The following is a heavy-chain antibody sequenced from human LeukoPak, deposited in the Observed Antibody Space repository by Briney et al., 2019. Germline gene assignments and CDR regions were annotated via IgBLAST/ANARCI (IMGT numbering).Heavy chain of an antibody. V-gene: IGHV5-51*01. CDR2: IYPGDSDT. Sequence: GESLQIYCNGSGYSFTTYWIGWVRQVPGKGLEWMRIIYPGDSDTRYSPSFQGQVTISADKSISTAYLQWGSLKASDTAMYYCARLVGICSGGSCYPDYYYYYMDVWGKGTTVTISS. CDR3: ARLVGICSGGSCYPDYYYYYMDV. J-gene: IGHJ6*03. CDR1: GYSFTTYW. D-gene: IGHD2-15*01.